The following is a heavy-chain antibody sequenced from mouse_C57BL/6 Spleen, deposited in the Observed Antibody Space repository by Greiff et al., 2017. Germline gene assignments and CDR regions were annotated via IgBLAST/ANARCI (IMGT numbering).Heavy chain of an antibody. Sequence: QVQLQQPGAELVKPGASVKLSCKASGYTFTSYWMHWVKQRPGQGLEWIGMIHPNSGSTNYNEKFKSKATLTVDKSSSTAYMQLSGLTSEDSAVYYCARGVYDGYSFAYWGQGTLVTVSA. J-gene: IGHJ3*01. D-gene: IGHD2-3*01. CDR2: IHPNSGST. V-gene: IGHV1-64*01. CDR1: GYTFTSYW. CDR3: ARGVYDGYSFAY.